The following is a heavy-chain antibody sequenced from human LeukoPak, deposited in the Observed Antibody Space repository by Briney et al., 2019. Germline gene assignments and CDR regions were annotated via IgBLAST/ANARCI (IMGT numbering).Heavy chain of an antibody. Sequence: PSQTLSLTCTVSGGSISSGGYYWSWIRQPPGKGLEWIGEINHSGSTNYNPSLKSRVTISVDTSKNQFSLKLSSVTATDTAVYYCASTPSFRGVIPDDYWGQGTLVTVSS. CDR2: INHSGST. V-gene: IGHV4-30-2*01. D-gene: IGHD3-10*01. J-gene: IGHJ4*02. CDR3: ASTPSFRGVIPDDY. CDR1: GGSISSGGYY.